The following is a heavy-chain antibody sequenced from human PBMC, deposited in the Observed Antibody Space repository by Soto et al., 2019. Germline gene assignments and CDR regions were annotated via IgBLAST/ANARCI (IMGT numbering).Heavy chain of an antibody. V-gene: IGHV4-34*01. CDR1: GGSFSGYY. Sequence: SSETLSLTCAVYGGSFSGYYWSWIRQPPGKGLEWIGEINRSGSTNYNPSLKSRVTISVDTSKNQFSLKLSSVTAADTAVYYCARGREYYDFWSGYYMDYYYYGMDVWGQGTTVTVSS. CDR3: ARGREYYDFWSGYYMDYYYYGMDV. J-gene: IGHJ6*02. D-gene: IGHD3-3*01. CDR2: INRSGST.